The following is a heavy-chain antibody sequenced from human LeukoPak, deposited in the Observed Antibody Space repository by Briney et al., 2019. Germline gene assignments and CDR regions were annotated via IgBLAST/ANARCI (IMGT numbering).Heavy chain of an antibody. J-gene: IGHJ3*02. Sequence: RSGGSLRLSWAASGSTFSSYWMHWVRQAPGKGLVWVSRINSDGSSTSYADCVKGRFTISRDNAKNTLYLQMNSLRAEDTAVYYCARGSRAQGNAFDIWGQGTMVTVSS. CDR1: GSTFSSYW. V-gene: IGHV3-74*01. D-gene: IGHD3-10*01. CDR2: INSDGSST. CDR3: ARGSRAQGNAFDI.